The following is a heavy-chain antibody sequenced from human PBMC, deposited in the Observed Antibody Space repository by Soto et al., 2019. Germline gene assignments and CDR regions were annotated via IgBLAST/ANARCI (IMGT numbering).Heavy chain of an antibody. CDR1: GGSISSYY. CDR3: ARGGIAAASYDY. Sequence: SETLSLTCTVSGGSISSYYWSWIRQPPGKGLEWIGYIYYSGSTNYNPSLKSRVTISVDTSKNQFSLKLSSVTAADTAVYYCARGGIAAASYDYWGQGTLVTVS. V-gene: IGHV4-59*01. J-gene: IGHJ4*02. CDR2: IYYSGST. D-gene: IGHD6-13*01.